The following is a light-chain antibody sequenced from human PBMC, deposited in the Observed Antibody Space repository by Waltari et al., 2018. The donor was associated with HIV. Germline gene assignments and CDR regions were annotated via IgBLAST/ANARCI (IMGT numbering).Light chain of an antibody. V-gene: IGKV1-33*01. CDR1: QDIANH. CDR3: QQFASLPLT. CDR2: DAS. Sequence: DIHMTQSPSSLSASVGAKITITCQASQDIANHLAWYRQTPGGAPELLLYDASNLESGVPSRFTGRATGTTFSLTITALQPEDSATYFCQQFASLPLTFGPGTTVDIK. J-gene: IGKJ3*01.